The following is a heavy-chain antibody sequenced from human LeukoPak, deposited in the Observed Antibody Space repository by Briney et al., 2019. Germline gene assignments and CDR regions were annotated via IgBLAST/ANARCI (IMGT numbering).Heavy chain of an antibody. V-gene: IGHV1-2*04. CDR1: GYTFTSYY. CDR3: AREDRSYSSGWNSDY. D-gene: IGHD6-19*01. Sequence: ASVKVSCKASGYTFTSYYMHWVRQAPGQGLEWMGWINPNSGGTKYAQNFQGWVTMTRDTSISTAYMELNRLISDDTAVYYCAREDRSYSSGWNSDYWGQGTLVTVSS. CDR2: INPNSGGT. J-gene: IGHJ4*02.